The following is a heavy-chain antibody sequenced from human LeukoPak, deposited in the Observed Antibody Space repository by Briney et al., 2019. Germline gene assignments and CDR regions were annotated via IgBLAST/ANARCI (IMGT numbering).Heavy chain of an antibody. D-gene: IGHD3-22*01. J-gene: IGHJ3*02. CDR3: ASPSYDSSGYYPHDAFDI. Sequence: GASVKVSCKVSGYTLTELSMHWVRQAPGKGLEWMGGFDPEDGETIYAQKFQGRVTMTRDTSISTAYMELSRLRSDDTAVYYCASPSYDSSGYYPHDAFDIWGQGTMVTVSS. V-gene: IGHV1-24*01. CDR1: GYTLTELS. CDR2: FDPEDGET.